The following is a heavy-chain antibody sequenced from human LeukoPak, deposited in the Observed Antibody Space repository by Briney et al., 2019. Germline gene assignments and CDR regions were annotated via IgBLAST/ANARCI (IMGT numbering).Heavy chain of an antibody. CDR2: ISGDGGST. V-gene: IGHV3-43*02. Sequence: GGSLRLSCAASAIPFGDYTMLWVRQAPGKGLEWVSVISGDGGSTYYADSVKGRFTISRDTNRNSLHLQMNSLRTEDTAVYYCAKGGDGGFLTPFDNWGQGTLVTVSS. J-gene: IGHJ4*02. CDR1: AIPFGDYT. D-gene: IGHD3-16*01. CDR3: AKGGDGGFLTPFDN.